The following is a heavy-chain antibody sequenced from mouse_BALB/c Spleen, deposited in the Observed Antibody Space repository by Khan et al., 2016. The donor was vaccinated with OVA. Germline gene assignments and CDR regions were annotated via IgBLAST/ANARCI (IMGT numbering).Heavy chain of an antibody. D-gene: IGHD2-4*01. J-gene: IGHJ3*01. CDR1: GYTFTNYW. CDR2: IYPSDGYT. Sequence: VQLQQSGAELVRPGASVKLSCKASGYTFTNYWINWVKQRPGQGLEWIANIYPSDGYTNYNQKFKDKATLTAAKSSSTAYMQLRGPTSEDAAVYYGTREGDTMIRPWCGYWGQGTLVTVAA. V-gene: IGHV1-69*02. CDR3: TREGDTMIRPWCGY.